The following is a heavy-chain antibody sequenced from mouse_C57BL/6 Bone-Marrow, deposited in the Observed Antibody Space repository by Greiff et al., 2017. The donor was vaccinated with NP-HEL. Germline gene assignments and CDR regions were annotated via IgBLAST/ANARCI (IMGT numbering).Heavy chain of an antibody. D-gene: IGHD2-3*01. V-gene: IGHV1-81*01. CDR3: ARGWLLRYYAMDY. J-gene: IGHJ4*01. Sequence: QVHVKQSGAELARPGASVKLSCKASGYTFTSYGISWVKQRTGQGLEWIGEIYPRSGNTYYNEKFKGKATLTADKSSSTAYMELRSLTSEDSAVYFCARGWLLRYYAMDYWGQGTSVTVSS. CDR2: IYPRSGNT. CDR1: GYTFTSYG.